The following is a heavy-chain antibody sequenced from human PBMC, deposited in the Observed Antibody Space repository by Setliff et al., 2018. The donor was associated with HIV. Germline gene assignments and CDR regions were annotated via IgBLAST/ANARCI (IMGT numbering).Heavy chain of an antibody. CDR2: INPSGGST. CDR3: AREQESYGSGSLAFDY. D-gene: IGHD3-10*01. Sequence: ASVKVSCKASGYTFTSYYMHWVRQAPGQGREWMGIINPSGGSTSYAQKFQGRVTMTRDTSTSTVYMELSSLRSEDTAVYYCAREQESYGSGSLAFDYWGQGTLVTVSS. CDR1: GYTFTSYY. V-gene: IGHV1-46*01. J-gene: IGHJ4*02.